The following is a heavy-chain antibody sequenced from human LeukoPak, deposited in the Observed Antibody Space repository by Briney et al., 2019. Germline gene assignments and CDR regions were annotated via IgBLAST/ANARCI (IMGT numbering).Heavy chain of an antibody. D-gene: IGHD5-18*01. CDR3: ARDGWIQVSRTKFDS. CDR2: ISYDGTNK. Sequence: GGSLRLSCVASAGFSFSGYAMHWVRQAPGKGPEWVAEISYDGTNKNYADSVKGRFTISRDNSDDTLYLQMNSLRTDETALYYCARDGWIQVSRTKFDSWGQGTLVTVSS. CDR1: AGFSFSGYA. V-gene: IGHV3-30-3*01. J-gene: IGHJ4*02.